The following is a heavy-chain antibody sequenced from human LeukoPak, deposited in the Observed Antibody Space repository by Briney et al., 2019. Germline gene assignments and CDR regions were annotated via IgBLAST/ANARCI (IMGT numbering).Heavy chain of an antibody. J-gene: IGHJ5*02. D-gene: IGHD6-13*01. CDR1: EFPFRSNG. CDR3: ARGITAVVDNWFDP. V-gene: IGHV3-30*02. Sequence: GGSLRLSCAASEFPFRSNGYNWFRRPPARGRGGWEFIRHDGSYRYYADPVKGRFTISRDNSKNTMYLQMNSLRAEDTAVYYCARGITAVVDNWFDPWGQGTLVTVSS. CDR2: IRHDGSYR.